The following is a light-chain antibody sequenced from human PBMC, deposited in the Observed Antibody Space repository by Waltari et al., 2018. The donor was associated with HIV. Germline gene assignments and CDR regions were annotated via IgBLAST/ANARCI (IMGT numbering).Light chain of an antibody. Sequence: DIQLTQSPSFLSASVGDRVTVTCRAGQGISTYLAWYQQKPGKAPKLLIYAASTLQTGVPSRFSGSGSGTEFTLTISILQPEDVATYYCQQVNMPFTFGPGTKVDIK. CDR1: QGISTY. CDR3: QQVNMPFT. V-gene: IGKV1-9*01. CDR2: AAS. J-gene: IGKJ3*01.